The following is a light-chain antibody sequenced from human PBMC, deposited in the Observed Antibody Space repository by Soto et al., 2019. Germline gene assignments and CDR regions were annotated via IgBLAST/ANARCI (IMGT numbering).Light chain of an antibody. CDR3: QQYHSFWT. CDR1: QSISSW. CDR2: KAS. J-gene: IGKJ1*01. V-gene: IGKV1-5*03. Sequence: DIQRTQSPSTLSASVGDRVTITCRASQSISSWLAWYQQKPGKAPKLLIYKASSLEGGVPSRFSGSGSGTEFTLTIRSLQPDDYATYYCQQYHSFWTFGQGTKVDIK.